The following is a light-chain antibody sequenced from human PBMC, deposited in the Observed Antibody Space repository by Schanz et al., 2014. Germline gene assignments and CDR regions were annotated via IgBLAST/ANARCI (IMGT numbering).Light chain of an antibody. Sequence: EIVMTQSPATLSVSPGERATLSCRASQSVSSNLAWYQQKPGQAPRLLIYGASTRATGIPARFSGSGSGTEFTLTISSLQPEDFATYYCQQLYTYPPTFGQGTRLEIK. J-gene: IGKJ5*01. V-gene: IGKV3-15*01. CDR1: QSVSSN. CDR3: QQLYTYPPT. CDR2: GAS.